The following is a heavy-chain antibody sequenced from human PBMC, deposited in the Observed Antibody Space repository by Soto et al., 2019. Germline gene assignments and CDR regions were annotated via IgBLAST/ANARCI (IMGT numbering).Heavy chain of an antibody. D-gene: IGHD6-6*01. CDR1: GYSFTSYW. V-gene: IGHV5-10-1*01. CDR2: IDPSDSYT. CDR3: ARHPIAARRHWFDP. Sequence: GESLKISCTGSGYSFTSYWISWVRQIPGKGLEWMGRIDPSDSYTNYSPSFQGHATISADKSISTAYLQWSSLKASDTAMYYCARHPIAARRHWFDPWGQGTLVT. J-gene: IGHJ5*02.